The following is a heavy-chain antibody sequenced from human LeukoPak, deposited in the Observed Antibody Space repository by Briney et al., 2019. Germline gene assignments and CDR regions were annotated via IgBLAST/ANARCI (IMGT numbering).Heavy chain of an antibody. CDR1: GYTFTSYD. D-gene: IGHD6-13*01. J-gene: IGHJ4*02. Sequence: GASVKVSCKASGYTFTSYDINWVRQATGQGHEWMGWMNPNSGNTGYAQKFQGRVTMTRDTSISTAYMELSSLRSEDTAVYYCASIAAASEPDFDYWGQGTLVTVSS. CDR3: ASIAAASEPDFDY. CDR2: MNPNSGNT. V-gene: IGHV1-8*01.